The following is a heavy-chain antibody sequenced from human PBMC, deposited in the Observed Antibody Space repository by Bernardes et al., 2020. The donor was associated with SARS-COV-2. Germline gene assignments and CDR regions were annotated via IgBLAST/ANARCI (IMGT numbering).Heavy chain of an antibody. CDR1: GGSISSGSYY. CDR2: IYTSGCT. J-gene: IGHJ6*02. Sequence: SETLSLTCTVSGGSISSGSYYWSWIRPPAGKGLEWIGRIYTSGCTNYNPSLKRQVTISVDTSKNQFSLKLSSVTAADTAVYYCARDSWDITIFGVVTHYGMDVWGQGTTVTVSS. CDR3: ARDSWDITIFGVVTHYGMDV. D-gene: IGHD3-3*01. V-gene: IGHV4-61*02.